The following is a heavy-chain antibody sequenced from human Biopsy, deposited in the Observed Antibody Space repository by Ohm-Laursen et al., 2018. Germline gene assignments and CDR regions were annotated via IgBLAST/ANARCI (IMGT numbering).Heavy chain of an antibody. Sequence: GSLRLSCAASGFTSSDYYMIWVRQAPGRGLEWVSYISGSGTLIYYRDSVKGRFTISRDSAKNSLYLQMDSLRAEDTAVYYCARKIYGDYEVPYSYGMDVWGLGTTVTVSS. V-gene: IGHV3-11*01. CDR2: ISGSGTLI. CDR1: GFTSSDYY. CDR3: ARKIYGDYEVPYSYGMDV. D-gene: IGHD4-17*01. J-gene: IGHJ6*02.